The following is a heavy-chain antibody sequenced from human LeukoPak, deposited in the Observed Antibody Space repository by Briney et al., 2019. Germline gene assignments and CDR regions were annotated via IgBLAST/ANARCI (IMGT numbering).Heavy chain of an antibody. V-gene: IGHV3-11*01. CDR3: ARAKGATRAFDI. J-gene: IGHJ3*02. CDR2: ISSSGSTI. Sequence: GSLRLSCAASGFTFSNYWMSWIRQAPGKGLEWVSYISSSGSTIYYADSVKGRFTISRDNAKNSLYLQMNSLRAEDTAVYYCARAKGATRAFDIWGQGTMVAVSS. CDR1: GFTFSNYW. D-gene: IGHD2-15*01.